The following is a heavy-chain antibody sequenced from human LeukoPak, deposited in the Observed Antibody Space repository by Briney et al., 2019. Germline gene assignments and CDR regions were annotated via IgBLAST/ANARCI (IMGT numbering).Heavy chain of an antibody. V-gene: IGHV7-4-1*02. Sequence: ASVKVSCKASGYTFTSYAMNWVRQAPGQGLEWMGWINTNTGNPTYAQGFTGRFVFSLDTSVSTAYPQISSLKAEDTAVYYCARLGTPLGVAAPSFYYYYGMDVWGQGTTVTVSS. CDR3: ARLGTPLGVAAPSFYYYYGMDV. D-gene: IGHD2-15*01. CDR1: GYTFTSYA. CDR2: INTNTGNP. J-gene: IGHJ6*02.